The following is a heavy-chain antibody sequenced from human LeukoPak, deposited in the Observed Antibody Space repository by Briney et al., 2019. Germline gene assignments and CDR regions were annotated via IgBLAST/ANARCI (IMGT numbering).Heavy chain of an antibody. D-gene: IGHD4-17*01. CDR2: ISYDGNSN. V-gene: IGHV3-30-3*01. J-gene: IGHJ4*02. CDR1: GFTFSRIA. CDR3: ARSGDYGDDYFDY. Sequence: PGRFLRLSCAASGFTFSRIAMHWVRQAPGKGLEWVAVISYDGNSNNYADSVKGRFTISRDNAKNSLYLQMNSLRAEDTAVYYCARSGDYGDDYFDYWGQGTLVTVSS.